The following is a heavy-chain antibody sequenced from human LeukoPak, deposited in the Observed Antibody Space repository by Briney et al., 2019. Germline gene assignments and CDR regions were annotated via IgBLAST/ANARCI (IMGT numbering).Heavy chain of an antibody. V-gene: IGHV2-5*01. D-gene: IGHD6-19*01. J-gene: IGHJ4*02. Sequence: SGPTLVKPTQTLTVTCTFSGFSLSTSGGGGGWVRRPQGKSLEWLALFYWNDDKRYSPSLQSRLTITKDTSKNQVVLTMTNMDPVDTATYYCAHRQAVTESIDYWGQGILVTVSS. CDR3: AHRQAVTESIDY. CDR2: FYWNDDK. CDR1: GFSLSTSGGG.